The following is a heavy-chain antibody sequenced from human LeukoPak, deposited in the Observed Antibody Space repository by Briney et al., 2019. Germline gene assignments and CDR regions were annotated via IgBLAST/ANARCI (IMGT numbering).Heavy chain of an antibody. CDR2: IIPIFGTA. CDR3: ARSNGAAAGWGVLGD. V-gene: IGHV1-69*13. D-gene: IGHD6-13*01. J-gene: IGHJ4*02. CDR1: GGTFSSYA. Sequence: ASVKVSCKASGGTFSSYAISWVRQAPGQGLEWMGGIIPIFGTANYAQKSQGRVTITADESTSTAYMELSSLRSEDTAVYYCARSNGAAAGWGVLGDWGQGTLVTVSS.